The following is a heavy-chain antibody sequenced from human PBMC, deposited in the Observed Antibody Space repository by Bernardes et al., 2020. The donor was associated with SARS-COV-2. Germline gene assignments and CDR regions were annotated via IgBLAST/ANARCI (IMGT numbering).Heavy chain of an antibody. CDR3: VRSCSGGTCYGRFGP. CDR1: GFTFSSYW. Sequence: RGSLRLSCAASGFTFSSYWMHWVRQVPGKWLVWVSRINSDGSSTSCADSVKGRFTTSRDNAKNTVYLQMNSLRVEDTAVYYCVRSCSGGTCYGRFGPWGQGTLVTVSS. CDR2: INSDGSST. D-gene: IGHD2-15*01. J-gene: IGHJ5*02. V-gene: IGHV3-74*01.